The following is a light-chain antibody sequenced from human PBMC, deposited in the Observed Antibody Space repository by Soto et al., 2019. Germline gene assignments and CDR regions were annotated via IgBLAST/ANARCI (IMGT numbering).Light chain of an antibody. CDR3: QMYSSVPV. CDR2: AAS. V-gene: IGKV1-27*01. CDR1: QDSRHF. J-gene: IGKJ3*01. Sequence: DIQMTQSPTSLSASVGDRVTITCRASQDSRHFKAWYQQKPGKAPKLLIYAASPLQSGVPSRCSGSGSGTNFTLTGNSLQPEDVATYSCQMYSSVPVFGPGTKVEIK.